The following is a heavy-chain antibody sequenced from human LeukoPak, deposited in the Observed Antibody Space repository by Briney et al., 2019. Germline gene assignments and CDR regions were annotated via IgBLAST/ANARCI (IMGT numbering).Heavy chain of an antibody. J-gene: IGHJ4*02. CDR2: INHSGST. V-gene: IGHV4-34*01. CDR1: GGSFSDSY. CDR3: ARGPRGYSGYGLLRFDY. Sequence: SETLSLTCAVYGGSFSDSYWTWICQPPGKGLEWIGEINHSGSTNYNPSLKSRVTISVDTSKNQFSLKLSSVTAADTAVYYCARGPRGYSGYGLLRFDYWGQGTLVSVSS. D-gene: IGHD5-12*01.